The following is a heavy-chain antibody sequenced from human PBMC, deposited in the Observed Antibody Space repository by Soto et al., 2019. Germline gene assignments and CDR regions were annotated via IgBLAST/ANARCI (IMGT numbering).Heavy chain of an antibody. V-gene: IGHV3-23*01. J-gene: IGHJ4*02. CDR1: GFTFSSYA. CDR2: ISGSGGST. CDR3: ANGGPYDFWSGFPIDY. Sequence: EVQLLESGGGLVQPGGSLRLSSAASGFTFSSYAMSWVRQAPGKGLEWVSAISGSGGSTYYADSVKGRFTISRDNSKNTLYLQMNSLRAEDTAVYYCANGGPYDFWSGFPIDYWGQGTLVTVSS. D-gene: IGHD3-3*01.